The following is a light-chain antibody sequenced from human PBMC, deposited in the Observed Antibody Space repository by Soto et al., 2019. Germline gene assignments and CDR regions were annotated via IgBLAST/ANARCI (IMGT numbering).Light chain of an antibody. CDR1: QSVSSNF. V-gene: IGKV3-20*01. CDR2: GAS. Sequence: EIVLTQSPGTLSLSPGERATLSYKASQSVSSNFLAWYQRKPGQAPRLLIYGASYRATDIPYRFSGSGSGTDFTLTITRLEPEDFAVYYFHQYGTSPPTFGQGTKVEI. CDR3: HQYGTSPPT. J-gene: IGKJ1*01.